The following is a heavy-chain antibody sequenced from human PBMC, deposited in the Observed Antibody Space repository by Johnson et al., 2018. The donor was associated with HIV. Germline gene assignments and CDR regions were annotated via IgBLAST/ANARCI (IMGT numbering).Heavy chain of an antibody. D-gene: IGHD6-6*01. CDR3: ANLEYNSTDAFDI. Sequence: VLLVESGGGLVQPGGSLRLSCAASGFTFSSYDMHWVRQVTGKGLEWVSAIGPAGDTYYPGSVKGRFTISSENAKNTLYMEINSLRAEDTAVYYCANLEYNSTDAFDIWGQGTLVTVSS. CDR1: GFTFSSYD. J-gene: IGHJ3*02. V-gene: IGHV3-13*01. CDR2: IGPAGDT.